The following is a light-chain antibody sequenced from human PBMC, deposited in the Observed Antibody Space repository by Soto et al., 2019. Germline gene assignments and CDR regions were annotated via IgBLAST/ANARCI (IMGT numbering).Light chain of an antibody. J-gene: IGKJ5*01. Sequence: DIQMTQSPSPVSASVGDRVTMTCRASQGISSWLAWYQQKPGKAPKLLIYAASSLQSGVPSRFSGSGSGTDFTLTINGLQPEDFTAYYCQQTYDTPITFGQGTRLEIK. CDR3: QQTYDTPIT. CDR2: AAS. V-gene: IGKV1-12*01. CDR1: QGISSW.